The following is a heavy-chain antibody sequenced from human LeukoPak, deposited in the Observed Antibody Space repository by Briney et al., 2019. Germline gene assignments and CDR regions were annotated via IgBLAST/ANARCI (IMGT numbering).Heavy chain of an antibody. CDR3: ARRGQAYCTNGVCPSPFDY. V-gene: IGHV3-53*01. CDR1: GFTVSSNY. Sequence: SGGSLRLSCAASGFTVSSNYMSWVRQAPGKGLEWVSVIYSGGSTYYADSVKGRFTISRDNSKNTLYLQMNSLRAEDTAVYYCARRGQAYCTNGVCPSPFDYWGQGTLVTVSS. CDR2: IYSGGST. J-gene: IGHJ4*02. D-gene: IGHD2-8*01.